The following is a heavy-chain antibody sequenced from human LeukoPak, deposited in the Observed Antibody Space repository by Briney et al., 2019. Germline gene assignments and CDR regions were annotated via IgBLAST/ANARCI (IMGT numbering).Heavy chain of an antibody. J-gene: IGHJ5*02. Sequence: SQTLSLTCIVSGGSISSGSYYWSWLRQPAGKGLEWIGRIYTSGSTNYNPSLKSRVTISVDTSKNQFSLKLSSVTAADTAVYYCARERAVAGKLLVIAENWFDPWGQGTLVTVSS. CDR3: ARERAVAGKLLVIAENWFDP. D-gene: IGHD6-19*01. V-gene: IGHV4-61*02. CDR1: GGSISSGSYY. CDR2: IYTSGST.